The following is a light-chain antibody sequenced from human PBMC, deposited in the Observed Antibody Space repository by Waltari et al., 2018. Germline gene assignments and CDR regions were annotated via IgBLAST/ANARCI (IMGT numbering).Light chain of an antibody. CDR1: NFESKE. Sequence: SYVLTQTPSVSLAPGQTAIITCGGDNFESKECHWYQPQPGQAPVLVMFYDSDRPPGIPDRFSGSNSGNTATLTISRVEDDDEADYFCQVWDDSNNSGVFGGGTKLTVL. V-gene: IGLV3-21*04. J-gene: IGLJ2*01. CDR3: QVWDDSNNSGV. CDR2: YDS.